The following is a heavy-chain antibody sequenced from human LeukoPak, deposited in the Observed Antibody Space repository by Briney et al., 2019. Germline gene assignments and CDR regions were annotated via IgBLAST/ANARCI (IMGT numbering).Heavy chain of an antibody. V-gene: IGHV4-34*01. CDR3: ARGRQQQLVRAFDY. D-gene: IGHD6-13*01. CDR2: INHSGST. CDR1: GGSFSGYY. Sequence: SETLSLTCAAYGGSFSGYYWSWIRQPPGKGLEWIGEINHSGSTNYNPSLKSRVTISVDTSKNQFSLKLSSVTAADTAVYYCARGRQQQLVRAFDYWGQGTLVTVSS. J-gene: IGHJ4*02.